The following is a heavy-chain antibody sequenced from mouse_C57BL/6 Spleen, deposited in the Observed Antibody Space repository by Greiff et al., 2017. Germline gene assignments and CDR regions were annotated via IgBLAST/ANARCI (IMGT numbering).Heavy chain of an antibody. J-gene: IGHJ2*01. CDR3: AKGVSYYDYDDGYYFDY. D-gene: IGHD2-4*01. V-gene: IGHV1-55*01. CDR1: GYTFTSYW. Sequence: QVQLQQPGAELVKPGASVKMSCKASGYTFTSYWITWVKQRPGQGLEWIGDIYPGSGSTNYNEKFKSKATLTVDTSSSTAYMQLSSLTSEDSAVYYCAKGVSYYDYDDGYYFDYWGQGTTLTVSS. CDR2: IYPGSGST.